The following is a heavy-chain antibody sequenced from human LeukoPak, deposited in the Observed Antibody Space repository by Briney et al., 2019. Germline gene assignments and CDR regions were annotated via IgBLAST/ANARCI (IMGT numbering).Heavy chain of an antibody. CDR2: ISDTGNT. V-gene: IGHV3-23*01. D-gene: IGHD2-15*01. J-gene: IGHJ4*02. Sequence: GGSLRLSCAASGFTLSSYAMSWVRRAPGKGLEWVSAISDTGNTYHADSGKGRFTISRDSSKNTQFLPMNRLRPEDAAVYYCAKAPVTTCRGAFCYPSDYWGLGTLVTVSS. CDR1: GFTLSSYA. CDR3: AKAPVTTCRGAFCYPSDY.